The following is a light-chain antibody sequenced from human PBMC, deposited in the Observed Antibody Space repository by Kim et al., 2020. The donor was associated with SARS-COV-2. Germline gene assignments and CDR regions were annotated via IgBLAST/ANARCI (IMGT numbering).Light chain of an antibody. CDR3: SSKTASTTRV. CDR1: SSDVGAYHS. J-gene: IGLJ3*02. CDR2: DVS. V-gene: IGLV2-14*03. Sequence: QSALTQPASMSGSPGQSITISCTGTSSDVGAYHSVSWYQQHPGKAPKLMIYDVSNRPSGVSNRFSGSKSGNTASLSISGLQAEDEADYYCSSKTASTTRVFGGGTQLTVL.